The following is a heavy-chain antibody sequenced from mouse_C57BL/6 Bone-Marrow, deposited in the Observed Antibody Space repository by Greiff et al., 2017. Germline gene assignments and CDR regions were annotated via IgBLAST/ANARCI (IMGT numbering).Heavy chain of an antibody. CDR1: GYAFSSSW. CDR2: IYPGDGDT. D-gene: IGHD1-1*01. J-gene: IGHJ2*01. CDR3: ARYLITTVVPYFDY. Sequence: QVHVKQSGPELVKPGASVKISCKASGYAFSSSWMNWVKQRPGKGLEWIGRIYPGDGDTNYNGKFKGKATLTADKSSSTAYMQLSSLTSEDSAVYFCARYLITTVVPYFDYWGQGTTLTVSS. V-gene: IGHV1-82*01.